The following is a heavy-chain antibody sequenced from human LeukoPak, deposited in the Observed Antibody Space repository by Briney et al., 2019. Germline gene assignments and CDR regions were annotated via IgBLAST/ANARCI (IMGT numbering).Heavy chain of an antibody. V-gene: IGHV1-2*06. Sequence: GASVKVSCKASGYTFTGYYMHWVRQAPGQGLEWMGRINPNSGGTNYAQKFQGRVTLTRDTSISTAYMDLSRLRSDDKAVYYCATLHGGIAFDYWGQGTLFTVSS. CDR1: GYTFTGYY. D-gene: IGHD2-21*01. CDR2: INPNSGGT. CDR3: ATLHGGIAFDY. J-gene: IGHJ4*02.